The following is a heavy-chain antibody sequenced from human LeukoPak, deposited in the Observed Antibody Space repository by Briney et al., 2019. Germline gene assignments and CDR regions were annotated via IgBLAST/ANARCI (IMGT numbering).Heavy chain of an antibody. CDR1: GFTFSNYW. Sequence: PGGSLRLSCAASGFTFSNYWMHWVCHAPGKGLVWVSRINPDGSSTDYADSVKGRFTISRDNARNTLYLQMNSLRVEDTAIYYCVRGTNDWTGIDYWGQGTLVTVSS. J-gene: IGHJ4*02. CDR3: VRGTNDWTGIDY. CDR2: INPDGSST. D-gene: IGHD2-8*01. V-gene: IGHV3-74*01.